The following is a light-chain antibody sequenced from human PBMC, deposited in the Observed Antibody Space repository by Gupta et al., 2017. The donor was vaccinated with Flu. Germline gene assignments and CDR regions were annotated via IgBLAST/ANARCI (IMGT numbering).Light chain of an antibody. CDR1: QSLLYKSNNKNY. V-gene: IGKV4-1*01. CDR3: QQYYDLSSW. Sequence: DIVMTQSPDSLAVSLGERATINCKSSQSLLYKSNNKNYLAWYQQRPGQPPKLLIYWASTRESGVPDRFSGSGSGTDFTLTISSLQAEDVAVYYCQQYYDLSSWFGQGTKVEIK. CDR2: WAS. J-gene: IGKJ1*01.